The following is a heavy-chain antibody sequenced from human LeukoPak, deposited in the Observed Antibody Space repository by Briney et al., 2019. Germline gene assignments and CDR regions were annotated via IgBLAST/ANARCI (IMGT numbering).Heavy chain of an antibody. D-gene: IGHD3-10*01. V-gene: IGHV1-69*04. CDR2: IIPILGIA. CDR1: GGTFSSYA. CDR3: ARDVIGSGRAEFDY. J-gene: IGHJ4*02. Sequence: SVKVSCKASGGTFSSYAISWVRQAPGQGLEWMGRIIPILGIANYAQKFQGRVPITADKSTSTAYMELSSLRSEDTAVYYCARDVIGSGRAEFDYWGQGTLVTVSS.